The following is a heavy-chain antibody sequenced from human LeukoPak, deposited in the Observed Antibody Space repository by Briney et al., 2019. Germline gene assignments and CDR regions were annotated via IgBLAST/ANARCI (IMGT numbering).Heavy chain of an antibody. V-gene: IGHV3-33*01. J-gene: IGHJ4*02. CDR2: IWYDGSNK. CDR1: GFTFSGYG. Sequence: GGSLRLSCAASGFTFSGYGMHWVRQTPGEGLEWVAFIWYDGSNKYYADSVKGRFTIPRDNSKNTLYLQMNGLRAEDTAVYYCAGDGGSGTPRVYFDYWGQGTLVTVSS. CDR3: AGDGGSGTPRVYFDY. D-gene: IGHD3-10*01.